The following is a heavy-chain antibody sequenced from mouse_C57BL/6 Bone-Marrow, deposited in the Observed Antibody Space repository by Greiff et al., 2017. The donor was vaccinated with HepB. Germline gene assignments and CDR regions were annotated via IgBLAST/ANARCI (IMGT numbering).Heavy chain of an antibody. CDR2: IDPENGDT. V-gene: IGHV14-4*01. CDR1: GFNIKDDY. CDR3: TTITRGYYYAMDY. Sequence: EVQLQESGAELVRPGASVKLSCTASGFNIKDDYMHWVKQRPEQGLEWIGWIDPENGDTEYASKFQGKATITADTSSNTAYLQLSSLTSEDTAVYYCTTITRGYYYAMDYWGQGTSVTVSS. D-gene: IGHD2-4*01. J-gene: IGHJ4*01.